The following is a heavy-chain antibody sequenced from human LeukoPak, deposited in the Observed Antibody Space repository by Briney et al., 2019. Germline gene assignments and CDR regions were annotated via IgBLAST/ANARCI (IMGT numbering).Heavy chain of an antibody. CDR2: ISYDATNK. CDR3: AKASSNYFYYFEY. V-gene: IGHV3-30*18. D-gene: IGHD2/OR15-2a*01. J-gene: IGHJ4*02. CDR1: GFTFSSSD. Sequence: GGSLRLSCAASGFTFSSSDMHWVRQAPGKGLEWVAVISYDATNKYSADSVKGRFTLSRDNSKNTLYLQTNTLRDEDTAVYYCAKASSNYFYYFEYWGQGALVTVSS.